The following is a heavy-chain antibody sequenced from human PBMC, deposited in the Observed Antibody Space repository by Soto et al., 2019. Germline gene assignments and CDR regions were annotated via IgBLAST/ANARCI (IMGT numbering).Heavy chain of an antibody. J-gene: IGHJ6*02. CDR1: GGSFSGYY. CDR3: ASSSVGDYYYYGMDV. CDR2: INHSGST. Sequence: PSETLSLTCAVYGGSFSGYYWSWIRQPPGKGLEWIGEINHSGSTNYNPSLKSRVTISVDTSKNQFSLKLSSVTAADTAVYYCASSSVGDYYYYGMDVWGQGTTVTSP. D-gene: IGHD6-6*01. V-gene: IGHV4-34*01.